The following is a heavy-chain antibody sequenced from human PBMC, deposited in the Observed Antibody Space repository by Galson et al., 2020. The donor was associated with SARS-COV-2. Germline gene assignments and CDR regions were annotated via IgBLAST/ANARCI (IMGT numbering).Heavy chain of an antibody. Sequence: SFRHYSWNWIRHPPGKGLEWIWEVNHSGGTKYNPSLMSRVTMSVDTSKKELSLKLPSVTAADTAVYFCAGGPPATIVAFTPDPDHWGQGTLVTIYS. J-gene: IGHJ4*02. CDR2: VNHSGGT. CDR3: AGGPPATIVAFTPDPDH. CDR1: SFRHYS. V-gene: IGHV4-34*01. D-gene: IGHD3-3*01.